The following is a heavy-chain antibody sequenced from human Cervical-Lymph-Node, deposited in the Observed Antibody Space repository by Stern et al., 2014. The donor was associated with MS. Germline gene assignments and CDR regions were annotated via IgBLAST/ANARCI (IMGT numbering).Heavy chain of an antibody. D-gene: IGHD3-10*01. CDR3: ARHYGSSFDY. CDR1: GGSISSTSFH. J-gene: IGHJ4*02. V-gene: IGHV4-39*01. Sequence: QRQLQESGPGLVKPSETLSLTCTVSGGSISSTSFHWGWIRQPPGEGLEWIGTIHYTGITNYSPSLKPRVPLSVDTSRNRFSFNLPSVTAADTAVYYCARHYGSSFDYWGPGTLVTVSS. CDR2: IHYTGIT.